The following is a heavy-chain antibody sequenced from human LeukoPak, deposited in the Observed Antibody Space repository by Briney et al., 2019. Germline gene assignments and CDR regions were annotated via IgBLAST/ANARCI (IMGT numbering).Heavy chain of an antibody. J-gene: IGHJ4*02. V-gene: IGHV3-23*01. D-gene: IGHD1-26*01. Sequence: GRSLRLSCAASGFTFNSYAMTWVRQAPGKGLEWVSAVSGSGGSTYYPDSVEGRFTISRDNSKDTLYLQINSLRAEDTATYYCAKGHQYSGTYYYDFWGQGTLVTVSS. CDR3: AKGHQYSGTYYYDF. CDR1: GFTFNSYA. CDR2: VSGSGGST.